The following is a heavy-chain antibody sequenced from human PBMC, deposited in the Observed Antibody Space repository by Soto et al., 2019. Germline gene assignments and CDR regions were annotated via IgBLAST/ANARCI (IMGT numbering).Heavy chain of an antibody. Sequence: QVQLQESGPGLVKPSQTLSLTCTVSGGSISDGAYHWSWIRQPPGKGLEWIGHIYNSGNTYNNPSLRSRLTISLDTSKSQFSLNLNSVTAADTAVYYCASGLSGDKVDQWGQGTLVTVSS. J-gene: IGHJ4*02. CDR2: IYNSGNT. CDR1: GGSISDGAYH. CDR3: ASGLSGDKVDQ. V-gene: IGHV4-30-4*01. D-gene: IGHD2-21*01.